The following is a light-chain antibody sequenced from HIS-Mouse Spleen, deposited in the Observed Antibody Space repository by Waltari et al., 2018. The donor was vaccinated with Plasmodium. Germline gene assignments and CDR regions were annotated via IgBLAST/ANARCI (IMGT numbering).Light chain of an antibody. CDR2: GAS. J-gene: IGKJ1*01. CDR3: QKYNNWPRT. V-gene: IGKV3-15*01. Sequence: EIVMTQSPATLSVSPGERATLSCRASQSVSSNLAWYQQKPGQAPRLLIYGASTRATGIPARFSGSGAGTEFTLTISSMQSEDFAVYYCQKYNNWPRTFGQGTEVEIK. CDR1: QSVSSN.